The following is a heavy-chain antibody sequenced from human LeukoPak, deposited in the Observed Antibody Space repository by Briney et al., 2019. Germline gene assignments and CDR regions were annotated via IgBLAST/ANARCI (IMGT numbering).Heavy chain of an antibody. V-gene: IGHV3-23*01. CDR1: GFTFSTYP. J-gene: IGHJ4*02. CDR2: ITFNGGRT. CDR3: AKDPPHSPFED. Sequence: GGSLRLSCAASGFTFSTYPMNWVRQAPGKGPEWVSAITFNGGRTFYADSVKGRFTISRDNSRNTLYLQMDSLRAGDTALYFCAKDPPHSPFEDWGQGTLVTVSS. D-gene: IGHD2-15*01.